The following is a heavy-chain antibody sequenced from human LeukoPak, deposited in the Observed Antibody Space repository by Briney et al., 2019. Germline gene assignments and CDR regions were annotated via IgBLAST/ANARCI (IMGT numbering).Heavy chain of an antibody. V-gene: IGHV3-23*01. D-gene: IGHD6-19*01. J-gene: IGHJ4*02. CDR3: AKGSSSGWYLYYFDY. CDR2: ISGSGGST. Sequence: GGSLRLSCAASGFTFSSYAMSWVRQAPGKGLEWVSGISGSGGSTYYADSVKGRFTISRDNSKNTLYLQMNSLRAEDTAVYYCAKGSSSGWYLYYFDYWGQGTLVTVSS. CDR1: GFTFSSYA.